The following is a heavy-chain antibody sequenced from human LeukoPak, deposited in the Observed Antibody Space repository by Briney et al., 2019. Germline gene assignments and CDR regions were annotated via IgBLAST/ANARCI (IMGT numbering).Heavy chain of an antibody. CDR1: GYSISSGYS. J-gene: IGHJ6*03. D-gene: IGHD3-10*01. CDR2: IYTSGST. Sequence: SETLSLTCTVSGYSISSGYSWGWIRQPAGKGLEWIGRIYTSGSTNYNPSLKSRVTMSVDTSKNQFSLKLSSVTAADTAVYYCARAVGSGSFQTYYYYMDVWGKGTTVTISS. CDR3: ARAVGSGSFQTYYYYMDV. V-gene: IGHV4-4*07.